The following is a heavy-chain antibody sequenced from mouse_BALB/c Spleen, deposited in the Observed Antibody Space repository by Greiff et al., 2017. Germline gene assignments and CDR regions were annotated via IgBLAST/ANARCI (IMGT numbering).Heavy chain of an antibody. D-gene: IGHD2-2*01. J-gene: IGHJ4*01. CDR1: GYTFTDYY. CDR3: AGHGYDDWDGAMDY. Sequence: QVQLKQSGAELARPGASVKLSCKASGYTFTDYYINWVKQRTGQGLEWIGEIYPGSGNTYYNEKFKGKATLTADKSSSTAYMQLSSLTSEDSAVYFCAGHGYDDWDGAMDYWGQGTSVTVSS. V-gene: IGHV1-77*01. CDR2: IYPGSGNT.